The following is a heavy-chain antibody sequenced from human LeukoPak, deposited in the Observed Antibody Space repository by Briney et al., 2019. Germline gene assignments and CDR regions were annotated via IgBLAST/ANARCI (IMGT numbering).Heavy chain of an antibody. D-gene: IGHD6-13*01. V-gene: IGHV3-23*01. J-gene: IGHJ4*02. CDR3: AKDVQRFSSSWYYFDS. CDR2: TGVSGATT. CDR1: GFTFSSYA. Sequence: GGSLRLSCAASGFTFSSYAMSWVRQAPAKGLEWLSGTGVSGATTYYADSVKGRFTISRDNSKNTLYLQMNSLRGEDTAVYYCAKDVQRFSSSWYYFDSWGQGTLVTVSS.